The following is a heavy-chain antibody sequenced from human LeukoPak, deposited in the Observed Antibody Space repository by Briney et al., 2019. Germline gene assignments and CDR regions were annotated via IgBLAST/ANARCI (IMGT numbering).Heavy chain of an antibody. CDR2: ISWNSGSI. J-gene: IGHJ4*02. CDR1: GFTFDDYA. CDR3: AKDSRGTYYYDSSGYPATYFDY. Sequence: GGSLRLSCAASGFTFDDYAMHWVRQAPGKGLEWVSGISWNSGSIGYADSVKGRFTISRDNAKNSLYLQMNSLRTEDTALYYCAKDSRGTYYYDSSGYPATYFDYWGQGTLVTVSS. D-gene: IGHD3-22*01. V-gene: IGHV3-9*01.